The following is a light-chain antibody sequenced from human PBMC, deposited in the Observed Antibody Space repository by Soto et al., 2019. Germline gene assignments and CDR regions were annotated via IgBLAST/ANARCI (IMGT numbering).Light chain of an antibody. V-gene: IGLV2-14*01. J-gene: IGLJ1*01. CDR3: TSPTPGSLYV. CDR2: MVS. Sequence: PGRVPKLLIYMVSNRASGVSNRFSGSKSGNTASLTISGLQAEDEADYFCTSPTPGSLYVFGTGTKVTVL.